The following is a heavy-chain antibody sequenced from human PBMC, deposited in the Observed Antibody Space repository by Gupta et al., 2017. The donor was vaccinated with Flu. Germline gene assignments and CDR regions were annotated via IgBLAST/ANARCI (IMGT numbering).Heavy chain of an antibody. CDR3: AKSDHVRDIVVVPLAIPPFES. Sequence: EVQLLESGGGLVQPGGSLRLSCATSGFTFSSYAMSWVRQAPGKGLEWVSGISGSGGTTYYPDSVKGRFTISRDNSKTTVYLQMNSLRAEDTAVYFCAKSDHVRDIVVVPLAIPPFESWGQGTLVTVSS. D-gene: IGHD2-2*01. CDR1: GFTFSSYA. CDR2: ISGSGGTT. V-gene: IGHV3-23*01. J-gene: IGHJ4*02.